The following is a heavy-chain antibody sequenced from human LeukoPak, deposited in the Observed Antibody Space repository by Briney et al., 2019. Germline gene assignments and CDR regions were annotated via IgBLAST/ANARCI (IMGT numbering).Heavy chain of an antibody. CDR3: VSFYETY. CDR1: GNYW. Sequence: GGSLRLSCAASGNYWMHWVRQAPGKGLVWVSHINSDGSWTSYADSVKGQFTISKDNAKNTVYLQMNSLRAEDTAVYYCVSFYETYWGRGTLVTVSS. D-gene: IGHD2/OR15-2a*01. CDR2: INSDGSWT. V-gene: IGHV3-74*01. J-gene: IGHJ4*02.